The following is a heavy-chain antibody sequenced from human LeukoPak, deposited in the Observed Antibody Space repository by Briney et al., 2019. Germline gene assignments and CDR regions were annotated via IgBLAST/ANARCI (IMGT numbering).Heavy chain of an antibody. D-gene: IGHD1-26*01. CDR3: AKAGIVGATTLTFFDY. CDR1: GFTFSSYA. V-gene: IGHV3-9*01. J-gene: IGHJ4*02. CDR2: ISWNSGSI. Sequence: GGSLRLSCAASGFTFSSYAMNWVRQAPGKGLEWVSGISWNSGSIGYADSVKGRFTISRDNAKNSLYLQMNSLRAEDTALYYCAKAGIVGATTLTFFDYWGQGTLVTVSS.